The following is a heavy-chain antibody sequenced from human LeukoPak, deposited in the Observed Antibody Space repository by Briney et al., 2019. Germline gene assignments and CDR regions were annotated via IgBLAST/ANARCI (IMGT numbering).Heavy chain of an antibody. CDR3: ARHHGLFRYSSGPSSYYYIDV. CDR2: IYPGDSDT. CDR1: GYSFTSYW. Sequence: GESLKISCMCSGYSFTSYWIGCVRRMPGKGLEWMGIIYPGDSDTRYSPSFQGQVTISVDKSISTAYLQWSSLKASDTAIYYCARHHGLFRYSSGPSSYYYIDVWGKGTTVTVSS. V-gene: IGHV5-51*01. D-gene: IGHD3-10*01. J-gene: IGHJ6*03.